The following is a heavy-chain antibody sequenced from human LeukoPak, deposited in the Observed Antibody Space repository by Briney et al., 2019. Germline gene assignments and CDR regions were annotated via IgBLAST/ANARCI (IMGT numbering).Heavy chain of an antibody. CDR3: ASIGYSSSWYYFDY. Sequence: ASVKVSCKASGYTFTGYYMHWVRQAPGQGLEWMGWINPNGGGTNYAQKFQGRVTMTRDTSISTAYMELSRLRSDDTAVYYCASIGYSSSWYYFDYWGQGTLVTVSS. V-gene: IGHV1-2*02. J-gene: IGHJ4*02. CDR2: INPNGGGT. CDR1: GYTFTGYY. D-gene: IGHD6-13*01.